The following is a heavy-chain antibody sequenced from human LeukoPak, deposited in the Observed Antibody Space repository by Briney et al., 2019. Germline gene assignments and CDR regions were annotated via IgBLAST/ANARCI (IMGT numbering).Heavy chain of an antibody. V-gene: IGHV4-39*01. CDR1: GFTFSSYW. CDR3: ARLFGVALFDY. Sequence: PGGSLRLSCAASGFTFSSYWMSWVRQAPGKGLEWIGSIYYSGSTYYNPSLKSRVTISVDTSKNQFSLKLSSVTAADTAVYYCARLFGVALFDYWGQGTLVTASS. CDR2: IYYSGST. D-gene: IGHD3-3*01. J-gene: IGHJ4*02.